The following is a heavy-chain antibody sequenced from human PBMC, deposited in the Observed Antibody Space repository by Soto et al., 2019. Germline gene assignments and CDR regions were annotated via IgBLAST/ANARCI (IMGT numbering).Heavy chain of an antibody. CDR1: GFTFSDYY. Sequence: PGGSLRLSCASSGFTFSDYYMSWILQAPGKGLEWVSYISSSGRTIYYADSVKGRFTISRDNAKNSLYLQMNSLRAEDTAAYYCARDGGGADGYNSPYYSYGMDVWGQGTTVTV. CDR2: ISSSGRTI. V-gene: IGHV3-11*01. J-gene: IGHJ6*02. CDR3: ARDGGGADGYNSPYYSYGMDV. D-gene: IGHD5-12*01.